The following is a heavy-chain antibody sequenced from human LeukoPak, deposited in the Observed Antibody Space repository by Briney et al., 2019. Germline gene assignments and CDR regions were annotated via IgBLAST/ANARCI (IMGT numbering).Heavy chain of an antibody. J-gene: IGHJ4*02. CDR2: IYYSGST. Sequence: SETLSLTCTVSGGSISSSSYYWGWIRQPPGKGLEWIGSIYYSGSTYYNPSLKSRVTISVDTSKNQFSLKLSSVTAADTAVYYCARGVGVTGYFDYWGQGTLVTVSS. CDR3: ARGVGVTGYFDY. V-gene: IGHV4-39*07. CDR1: GGSISSSSYY. D-gene: IGHD1-26*01.